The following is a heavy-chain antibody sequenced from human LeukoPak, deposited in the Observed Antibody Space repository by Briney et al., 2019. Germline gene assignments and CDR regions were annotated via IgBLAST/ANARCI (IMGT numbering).Heavy chain of an antibody. CDR3: ALPLRDGDFYFDY. J-gene: IGHJ4*02. Sequence: GGSLRLSCAASGFTFSSYSMNWVRQAPGKGLEWVSSISSSGSYMYYADSVKGRFTISRDNDKNSLYLQMNSLRDEDTAVYYCALPLRDGDFYFDYWGQGALVTVSS. CDR1: GFTFSSYS. CDR2: ISSSGSYM. D-gene: IGHD4-17*01. V-gene: IGHV3-21*01.